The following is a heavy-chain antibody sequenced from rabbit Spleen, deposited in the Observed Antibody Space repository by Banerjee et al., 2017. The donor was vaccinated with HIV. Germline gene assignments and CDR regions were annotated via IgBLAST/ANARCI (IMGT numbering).Heavy chain of an antibody. Sequence: QSLEESGGDRVKPGASLTLTCTASGFSFSTSYYMCWVRQAPGKGLECIACIYGGSGGSTYYASWVNGRFTISSDNAQNTLYLQLKSLTAADTATYFCARDTSSSFSSYGMDLWGPGTLVTVS. CDR1: GFSFSTSYY. D-gene: IGHD1-1*01. CDR2: IYGGSGGST. CDR3: ARDTSSSFSSYGMDL. J-gene: IGHJ6*01. V-gene: IGHV1S40*01.